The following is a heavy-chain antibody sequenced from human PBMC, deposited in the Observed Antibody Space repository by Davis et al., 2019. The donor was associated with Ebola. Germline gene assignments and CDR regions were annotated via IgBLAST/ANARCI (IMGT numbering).Heavy chain of an antibody. J-gene: IGHJ4*02. CDR3: ARDGPDPIQLWFSYFDY. Sequence: GGSLRLSCAASGFTFSSYGMHWVRQAPGKGLEWVAVISYDGSNKYYADSVKGRFTISRDNSKNTLYLQMNSLRAEDTAVYYCARDGPDPIQLWFSYFDYWGQGTLVTVSS. CDR1: GFTFSSYG. CDR2: ISYDGSNK. V-gene: IGHV3-30*03. D-gene: IGHD5-18*01.